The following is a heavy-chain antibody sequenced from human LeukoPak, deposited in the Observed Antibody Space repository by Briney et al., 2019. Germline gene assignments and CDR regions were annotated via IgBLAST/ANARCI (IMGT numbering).Heavy chain of an antibody. CDR2: INHSGST. J-gene: IGHJ4*02. Sequence: SETLSLTCAVYGGSFSGYYWSWIRQPPGNWLEWIGEINHSGSTNYNPSLKSRVTISVDTSKNQFSLKLSSVTAADTAVYYCARGRAAAWVGYWGQGTLVTVSS. CDR1: GGSFSGYY. D-gene: IGHD6-13*01. V-gene: IGHV4-34*01. CDR3: ARGRAAAWVGY.